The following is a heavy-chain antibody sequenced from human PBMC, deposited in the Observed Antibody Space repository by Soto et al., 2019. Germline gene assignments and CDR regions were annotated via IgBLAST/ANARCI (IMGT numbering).Heavy chain of an antibody. D-gene: IGHD6-19*01. V-gene: IGHV3-48*02. J-gene: IGHJ4*02. Sequence: EVQLVESGGGLVQPGGSLRISCAASGFTFSSYSMNWVRQAPGKGLEWVSYISSGSSTIYYADSVKGRFSISRGNDKNSMSLQMNNLRDEDTAVYYCVGDRAVAGYVYDYWGQGIQVTVSS. CDR3: VGDRAVAGYVYDY. CDR2: ISSGSSTI. CDR1: GFTFSSYS.